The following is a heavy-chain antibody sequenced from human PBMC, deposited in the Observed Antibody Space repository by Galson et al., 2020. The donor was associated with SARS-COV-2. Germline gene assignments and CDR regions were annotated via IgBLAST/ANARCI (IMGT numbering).Heavy chain of an antibody. Sequence: SETLSLTCTVSGGSISSGGYYWSWIRQHPGKGLEWIGYIYYSGSTNYNPSLKSRVTISVDTSKNQFSLKLSSVTAADTAVYYCARGVGDAGDYWGQGTLVTISS. CDR3: ARGVGDAGDY. V-gene: IGHV4-31*03. CDR2: IYYSGST. D-gene: IGHD1-26*01. J-gene: IGHJ4*02. CDR1: GGSISSGGYY.